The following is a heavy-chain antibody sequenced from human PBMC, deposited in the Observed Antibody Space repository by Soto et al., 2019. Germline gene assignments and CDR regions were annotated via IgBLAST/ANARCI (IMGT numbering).Heavy chain of an antibody. CDR2: VKSETDGGAA. V-gene: IGHV3-15*05. CDR3: VTYDYVLGDQRYRWAY. CDR1: GFPFSKAW. D-gene: IGHD3-16*02. J-gene: IGHJ4*02. Sequence: EVQLVESGGGLIKPGGSLRLSCAASGFPFSKAWMSWVRQAPGEGLEWVAHVKSETDGGAALYAAPVEGRFTISRDDSSNTLDLQMNNLKTEDTAVYYCVTYDYVLGDQRYRWAYWGQGTLVTVSS.